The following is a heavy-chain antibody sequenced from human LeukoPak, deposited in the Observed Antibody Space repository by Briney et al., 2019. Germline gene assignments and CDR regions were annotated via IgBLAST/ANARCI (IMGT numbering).Heavy chain of an antibody. CDR1: GGTFSTYV. CDR3: ARPEVATTYFDF. V-gene: IGHV1-69*13. Sequence: SVKVSCKVSGGTFSTYVINWVRQAPGQGLEWMGGLTPIFGTANYAQKFQGRVKITADESTSTGCMELSSLTSEDTAVYYCARPEVATTYFDFWGQGTLVTVSS. J-gene: IGHJ4*02. CDR2: LTPIFGTA. D-gene: IGHD5-12*01.